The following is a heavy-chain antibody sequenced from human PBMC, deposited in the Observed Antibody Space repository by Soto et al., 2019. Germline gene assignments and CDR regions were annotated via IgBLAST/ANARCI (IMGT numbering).Heavy chain of an antibody. Sequence: QAQLVQSGAEVKKPGASVKVSCEASGYTFTSYYMHWVRQAPGQGLEWMGWINPNSGDTKYAQKFRGRVTMTRDTSITTSWMEVKMLTSDDTGVYYWARQLAYCGGDCVTESVDYWGQGSLVTFSS. CDR2: INPNSGDT. V-gene: IGHV1-2*02. CDR3: ARQLAYCGGDCVTESVDY. D-gene: IGHD2-21*02. J-gene: IGHJ4*02. CDR1: GYTFTSYY.